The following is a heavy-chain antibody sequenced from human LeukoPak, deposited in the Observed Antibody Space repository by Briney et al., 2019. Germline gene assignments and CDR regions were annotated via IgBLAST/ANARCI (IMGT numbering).Heavy chain of an antibody. V-gene: IGHV3-23*01. CDR1: GFTFSSYA. J-gene: IGHJ3*02. CDR3: AKDDSSSWYGDAFDI. Sequence: GGSLRLSCAASGFTFSSYAMSWVRQAPGKGLEWVSAISGSGGSTYYADSVKGRFTISRDNSKNTLYLQMNSLRAEDTAVYHCAKDDSSSWYGDAFDIWGQGTMVTVSS. CDR2: ISGSGGST. D-gene: IGHD6-13*01.